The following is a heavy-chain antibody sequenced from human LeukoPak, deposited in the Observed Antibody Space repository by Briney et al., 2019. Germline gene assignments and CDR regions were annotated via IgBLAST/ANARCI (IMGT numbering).Heavy chain of an antibody. D-gene: IGHD3-9*01. V-gene: IGHV3-11*06. CDR1: GFTFSDYY. CDR3: ASSSYDILTGYYQGGDAFDI. CDR2: ISSSSTYT. J-gene: IGHJ3*02. Sequence: GGCLSLSCAASGFTFSDYYMSWIRQAPGKGLEWVSYISSSSTYTNYADSVKGRFTISRDNAKNSLYLQMNSLRTEDTAVYYCASSSYDILTGYYQGGDAFDIWGQGTMVTVSS.